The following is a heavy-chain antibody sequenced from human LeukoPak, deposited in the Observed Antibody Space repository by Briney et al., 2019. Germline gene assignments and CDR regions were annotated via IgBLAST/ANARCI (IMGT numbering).Heavy chain of an antibody. D-gene: IGHD3-22*01. J-gene: IGHJ4*02. CDR3: ARDPRDSSGYSNGGY. V-gene: IGHV1-46*01. Sequence: ASVKVSCKASGYTFTSYYMHWVRQAPGQGLEWMGIINPSGGSTSYAQKFQGRVTMTRDTSTSTAYMELSSLRSEDTAVYYCARDPRDSSGYSNGGYWGQGTLVTVSS. CDR2: INPSGGST. CDR1: GYTFTSYY.